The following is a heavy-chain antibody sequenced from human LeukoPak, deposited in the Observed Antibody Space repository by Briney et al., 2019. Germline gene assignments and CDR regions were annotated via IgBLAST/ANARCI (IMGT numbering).Heavy chain of an antibody. CDR3: AKTIAVAGTGFDY. J-gene: IGHJ4*02. D-gene: IGHD6-19*01. CDR1: GFTFSSYA. CDR2: ISYDGSNK. V-gene: IGHV3-30*04. Sequence: GRSLRLSCAASGFTFSSYAMHWVRQVPGKGLEWVAVISYDGSNKYYADSVKGRFTISRDNSKNTLYLQMNSLRAEDTAVYYCAKTIAVAGTGFDYWGQGTLVTVS.